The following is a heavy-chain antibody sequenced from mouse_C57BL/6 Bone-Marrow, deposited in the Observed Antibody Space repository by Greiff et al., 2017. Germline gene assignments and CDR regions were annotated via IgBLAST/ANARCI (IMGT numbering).Heavy chain of an antibody. CDR1: GYTFTSYW. Sequence: QVQLQQPGTELVKPGASVKLSCKASGYTFTSYWMHWVKQRPGQGLEWIGNINPSNGGTNYNEKFKSKATLTVDKSSSTAYMQLSSLTSEDSAVYNCARGNSNYDWFAYWGQGTLVTVSA. J-gene: IGHJ3*01. V-gene: IGHV1-53*01. D-gene: IGHD2-5*01. CDR2: INPSNGGT. CDR3: ARGNSNYDWFAY.